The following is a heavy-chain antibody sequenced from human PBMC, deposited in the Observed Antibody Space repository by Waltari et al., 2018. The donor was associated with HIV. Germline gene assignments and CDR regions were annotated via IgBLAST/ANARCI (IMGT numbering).Heavy chain of an antibody. V-gene: IGHV4-34*01. Sequence: QVQLQQWGAGLLKPSETLSLTCAVSGGSFSAYYWSWIRQTPGKGLEGIGEINQNGNNRQGPSLKGRLNISGDPAKNQFSLKMTSMTAADTAFYYCGRGSPTLQFFDGFSGYLDAFDVWGHGTMVTVSS. CDR3: GRGSPTLQFFDGFSGYLDAFDV. J-gene: IGHJ3*01. CDR1: GGSFSAYY. CDR2: INQNGNN. D-gene: IGHD3-22*01.